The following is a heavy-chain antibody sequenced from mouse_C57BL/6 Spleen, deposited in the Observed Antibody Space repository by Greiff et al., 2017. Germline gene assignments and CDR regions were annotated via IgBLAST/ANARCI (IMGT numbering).Heavy chain of an antibody. CDR2: INPSSGYT. D-gene: IGHD1-1*01. Sequence: VQLQQSGAELAKPGASVKLCCKASGYTFTSYWMHWVKQRPGQGLEWIGYINPSSGYTKYNQKFKDKATLTADKSSSTAYMQLSSLTYEDSAVYYCAAYGSSPYYAMDYWGEGTSVTVSS. J-gene: IGHJ4*01. V-gene: IGHV1-7*01. CDR3: AAYGSSPYYAMDY. CDR1: GYTFTSYW.